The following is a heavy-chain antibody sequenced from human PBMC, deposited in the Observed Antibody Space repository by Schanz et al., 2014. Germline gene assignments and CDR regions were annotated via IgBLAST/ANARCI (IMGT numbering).Heavy chain of an antibody. V-gene: IGHV3-48*01. CDR3: ARGGPAYYFDD. J-gene: IGHJ4*02. CDR1: GFTFSSYS. CDR2: ISSSSSTR. Sequence: EVQLVESGGGLVQPGGSLRLSCAASGFTFSSYSMNWVRQAPGKGLEWVSYISSSSSTRYYADSVKGRFTISRDNAKNSLYLEMNSLRAEDTALYYCARGGPAYYFDDWGQGTLVTVSS.